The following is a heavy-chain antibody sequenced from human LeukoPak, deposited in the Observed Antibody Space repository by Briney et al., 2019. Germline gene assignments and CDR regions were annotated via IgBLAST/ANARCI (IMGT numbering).Heavy chain of an antibody. CDR2: IKQDGSEK. Sequence: GGSLRLSCATSGFTFSNYWMIWVRQAPGKGLEWVGNIKQDGSEKRYADSVRGRFSISRDNAQTSLYLQMNSLRAEDTAVYYCAGASDPWLQLTWGQGTLVTVSS. V-gene: IGHV3-7*05. CDR3: AGASDPWLQLT. D-gene: IGHD5-24*01. J-gene: IGHJ5*02. CDR1: GFTFSNYW.